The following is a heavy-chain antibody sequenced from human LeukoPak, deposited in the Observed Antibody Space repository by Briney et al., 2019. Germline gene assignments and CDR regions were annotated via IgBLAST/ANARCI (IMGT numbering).Heavy chain of an antibody. V-gene: IGHV1-69*13. CDR3: ARDLSGDYDYVWGSYRYYY. D-gene: IGHD3-16*02. Sequence: SVKVSCKASGGTFSSYAISWVRQAPGQGLEWMGGIIPIFGTANYAQEFQGRVTITADESTSTAYMELSSLRSEDTAVYYCARDLSGDYDYVWGSYRYYYWGQGTLVTVSS. CDR1: GGTFSSYA. CDR2: IIPIFGTA. J-gene: IGHJ4*02.